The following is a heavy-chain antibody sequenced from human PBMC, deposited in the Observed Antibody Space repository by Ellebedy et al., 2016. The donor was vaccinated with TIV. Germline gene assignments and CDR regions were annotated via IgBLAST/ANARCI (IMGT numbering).Heavy chain of an antibody. J-gene: IGHJ4*02. CDR1: GFTFGSFS. CDR3: TRAQMGDH. V-gene: IGHV3-21*01. CDR2: ISSSSTYI. D-gene: IGHD2-8*01. Sequence: PGGSLRLSCAASGFTFGSFSMNWVRQAPGKGLEWVSSISSSSTYIYYADSVKGRSTISRDNAKNSLYLQLDSLRAEDTAVYYCTRAQMGDHWGQGTLVSVSS.